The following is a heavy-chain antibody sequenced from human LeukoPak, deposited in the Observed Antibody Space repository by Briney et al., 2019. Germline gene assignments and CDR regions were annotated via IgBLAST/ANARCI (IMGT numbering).Heavy chain of an antibody. V-gene: IGHV1-2*06. J-gene: IGHJ4*02. D-gene: IGHD3-22*01. Sequence: GASVKVSCKASGFTFTVYYIHWVRQAPGQGLEWMGRINPNTGGTNFAQRFQGRVTMTRDTSISTAYMELSSPRSDDTAVYYCAWSTVYYDSSGPTRDYSRQGTLVTVSS. CDR1: GFTFTVYY. CDR2: INPNTGGT. CDR3: AWSTVYYDSSGPTRDY.